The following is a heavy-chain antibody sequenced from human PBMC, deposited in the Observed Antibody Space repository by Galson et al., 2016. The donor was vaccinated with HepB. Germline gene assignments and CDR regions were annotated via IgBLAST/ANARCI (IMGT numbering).Heavy chain of an antibody. V-gene: IGHV3-30*03. D-gene: IGHD6-19*01. Sequence: SLRLSCAASGFTFSIYGMHWVRQAPCKGLEWVAIISPDGSNKNYADSVRGRFTISRDNSKNTLFLQMNSLRAEDTAVYYCARDAGYSSGLLDYWGQGTLVTVSS. CDR1: GFTFSIYG. CDR3: ARDAGYSSGLLDY. CDR2: ISPDGSNK. J-gene: IGHJ4*02.